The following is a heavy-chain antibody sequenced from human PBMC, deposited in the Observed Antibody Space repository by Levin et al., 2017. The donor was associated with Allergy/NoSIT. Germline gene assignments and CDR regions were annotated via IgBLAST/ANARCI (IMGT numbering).Heavy chain of an antibody. D-gene: IGHD2-15*01. Sequence: SQTLSLTCTVSRGSISYSSYYWGWIRQPPGKGLEWIGSIYYSGTTYYNPSLKSRVTMSVDTSKNQFSLKLSSVTAADTAVYYCAVYCSGGSCWGNYFDFWGQGTLVTVSS. CDR2: IYYSGTT. V-gene: IGHV4-39*01. CDR1: RGSISYSSYY. J-gene: IGHJ4*02. CDR3: AVYCSGGSCWGNYFDF.